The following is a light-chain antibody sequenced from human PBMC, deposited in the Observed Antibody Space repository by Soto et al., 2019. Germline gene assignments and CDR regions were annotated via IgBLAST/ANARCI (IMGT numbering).Light chain of an antibody. Sequence: DIQMTQSPSSLSASVGDRVPITCRTSQDISNYLAWYQQKPGKVPKLLIYTASTLQSGGPSRFSGGGSGTDFSLTISSLQPEDVATYYCQKYNSAPHTFGGGTKVEIQ. J-gene: IGKJ4*01. CDR2: TAS. CDR3: QKYNSAPHT. V-gene: IGKV1-27*01. CDR1: QDISNY.